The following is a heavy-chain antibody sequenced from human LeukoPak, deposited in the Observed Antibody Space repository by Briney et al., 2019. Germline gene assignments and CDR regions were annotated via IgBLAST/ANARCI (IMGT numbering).Heavy chain of an antibody. Sequence: TSETLSLTCTVSGGSISSYYWSWIRQPPGRGRECIGYIYYSGSTNYNPSLKSRVTISVDTSKNQFSLKLSSVTAADTAVYYCAREMVRGSSAFDIWGQGTMVTVSS. J-gene: IGHJ3*02. CDR2: IYYSGST. D-gene: IGHD3-10*01. CDR3: AREMVRGSSAFDI. V-gene: IGHV4-59*01. CDR1: GGSISSYY.